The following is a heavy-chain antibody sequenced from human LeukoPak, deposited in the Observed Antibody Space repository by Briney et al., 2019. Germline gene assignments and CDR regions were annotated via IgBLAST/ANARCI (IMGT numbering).Heavy chain of an antibody. Sequence: PSETLSLTCTVSGSSISSYYWSWIRQPPGKGLEWIGYIYYSGSTNYNPSLRSRVTISLDTSKNQFSLKLSSLTAADTAVYYCVRTSSGWYYFDYWGQGTLVTVSS. V-gene: IGHV4-59*01. CDR1: GSSISSYY. CDR2: IYYSGST. J-gene: IGHJ4*02. CDR3: VRTSSGWYYFDY. D-gene: IGHD6-19*01.